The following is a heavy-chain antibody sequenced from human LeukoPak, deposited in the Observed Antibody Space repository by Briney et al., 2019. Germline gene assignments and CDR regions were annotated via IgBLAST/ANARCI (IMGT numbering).Heavy chain of an antibody. D-gene: IGHD3-3*01. Sequence: SETLSLTCAVYGGSFSGYYWSWIRQPPGKGLEWIGEINHSGSTNYNPSLKSRVTMSVDTSKNQFSLKLSSVTAADTAVYYCARTVGGYDFWSGYYRQAYFDYWGQGTLVTVSS. CDR1: GGSFSGYY. V-gene: IGHV4-34*01. CDR3: ARTVGGYDFWSGYYRQAYFDY. CDR2: INHSGST. J-gene: IGHJ4*02.